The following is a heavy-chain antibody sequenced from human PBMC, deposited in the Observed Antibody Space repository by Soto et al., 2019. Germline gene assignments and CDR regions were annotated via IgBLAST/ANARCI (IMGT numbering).Heavy chain of an antibody. CDR3: AKLELGYCSSTSCRAFDP. Sequence: PGGSLRLSCAACGFTFSSFAMSWVRQAPGKGLEWVSGISGSGGSTYHADSVKGRFTISRDNSKNTLYLQMDSLRAEDTAVYYCAKLELGYCSSTSCRAFDPWGQGTLVTVSS. CDR1: GFTFSSFA. CDR2: ISGSGGST. D-gene: IGHD2-2*01. J-gene: IGHJ5*02. V-gene: IGHV3-23*01.